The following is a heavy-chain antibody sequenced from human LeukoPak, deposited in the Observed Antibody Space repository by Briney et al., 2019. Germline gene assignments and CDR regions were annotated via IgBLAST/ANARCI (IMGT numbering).Heavy chain of an antibody. D-gene: IGHD6-19*01. Sequence: SETLSLTCTVSGGSISSSSYYWGWIRQPPGKGLEWIGSIYYSGRTYYNPSLKSRVTISVDKSKNQFSLKLSSVTAADTAVYYCAKVAVAGTDYWGQGTLVTVSS. CDR1: GGSISSSSYY. CDR3: AKVAVAGTDY. V-gene: IGHV4-39*07. CDR2: IYYSGRT. J-gene: IGHJ4*02.